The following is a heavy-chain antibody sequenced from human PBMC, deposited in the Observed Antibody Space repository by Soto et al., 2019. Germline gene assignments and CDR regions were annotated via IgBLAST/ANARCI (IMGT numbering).Heavy chain of an antibody. Sequence: PGGSLRLSCAASGFTFSSYGMHWVRQAPGKGLEWVAVIWYDGSNKYYADSVKGRFTISRDNSKNTLYLQMNSLRAEDTAVYYCARDYTSPIYDSSGYGFDYWGQGTLVTVSS. J-gene: IGHJ4*02. CDR3: ARDYTSPIYDSSGYGFDY. V-gene: IGHV3-33*01. CDR2: IWYDGSNK. CDR1: GFTFSSYG. D-gene: IGHD3-22*01.